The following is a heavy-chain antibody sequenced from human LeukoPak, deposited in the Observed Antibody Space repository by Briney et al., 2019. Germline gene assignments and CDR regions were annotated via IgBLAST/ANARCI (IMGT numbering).Heavy chain of an antibody. J-gene: IGHJ5*02. Sequence: SETLSLTCTASGGSISSRSYYWGWIRQPPGKGLEWIGYISYSGSTNFNPSLKSRVTISVDTSKNQFSLKLSSVTAADTAVYYCAREGTAGTNLNWFDPWGQGTLVTVSS. CDR2: ISYSGST. D-gene: IGHD1-1*01. CDR1: GGSISSRSYY. V-gene: IGHV4-61*01. CDR3: AREGTAGTNLNWFDP.